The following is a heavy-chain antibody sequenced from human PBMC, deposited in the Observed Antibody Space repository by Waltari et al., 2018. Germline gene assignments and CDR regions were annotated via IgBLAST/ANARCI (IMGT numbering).Heavy chain of an antibody. CDR1: GFTFSSYG. CDR3: AKDRERRGYYMDV. CDR2: IRYDGSNK. D-gene: IGHD1-1*01. V-gene: IGHV3-30*02. J-gene: IGHJ6*03. Sequence: QVQLVESGGGVVQPGGSLRLSCAASGFTFSSYGMHWVRQAPGKGLEWVAFIRYDGSNKYYADSVKGRFTISRDNSKNTLYLQMNSLRAEDTAVYYCAKDRERRGYYMDVWGKGTTVTISS.